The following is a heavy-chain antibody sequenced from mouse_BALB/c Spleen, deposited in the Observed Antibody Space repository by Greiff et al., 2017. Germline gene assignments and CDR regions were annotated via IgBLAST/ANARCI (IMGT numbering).Heavy chain of an antibody. V-gene: IGHV5-12-2*01. CDR2: ISNGGGST. Sequence: EVQLVESGGGLVQPGGSLKLSCAASGFTFSSYTMSWVRQTPEKRLEWVAYISNGGGSTYYPDTVKGRFTISRDNAKNTLYLQMSSLKSEDTAMYYCARRRQLGLFAYWGQGTLVTVSA. CDR3: ARRRQLGLFAY. J-gene: IGHJ3*01. CDR1: GFTFSSYT. D-gene: IGHD3-2*01.